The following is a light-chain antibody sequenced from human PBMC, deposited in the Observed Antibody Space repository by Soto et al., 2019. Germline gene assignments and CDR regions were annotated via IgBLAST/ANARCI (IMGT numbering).Light chain of an antibody. Sequence: QSALTQPASVSGSPGQSITISCTGTSSDVGSYNYVSWYQQYPGKAPKLMIYYVSNRPSGVSDRFSGSKSGNTASLTISGLQAEDDADYYCSSYIISSTSVVFGGGTKLTVL. J-gene: IGLJ2*01. V-gene: IGLV2-14*01. CDR2: YVS. CDR1: SSDVGSYNY. CDR3: SSYIISSTSVV.